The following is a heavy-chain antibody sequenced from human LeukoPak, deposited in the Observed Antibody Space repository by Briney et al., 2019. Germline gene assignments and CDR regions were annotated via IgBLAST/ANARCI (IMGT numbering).Heavy chain of an antibody. CDR1: GFTFSSYG. J-gene: IGHJ4*02. CDR3: AKDLTSWNY. Sequence: PGGSLRLSCAASGFTFSSYGITWVRQAPGKGLEWVSGISGGGENTYYADSVKGRFTISRDNSKNTLYLQMNSLRAEDTALYYCAKDLTSWNYWGQGTLVTVSS. D-gene: IGHD2-2*01. CDR2: ISGGGENT. V-gene: IGHV3-23*01.